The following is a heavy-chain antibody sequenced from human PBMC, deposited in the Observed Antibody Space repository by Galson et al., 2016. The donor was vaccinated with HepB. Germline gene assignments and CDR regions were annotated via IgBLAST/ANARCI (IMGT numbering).Heavy chain of an antibody. D-gene: IGHD3/OR15-3a*01. CDR1: GYSFSSSW. CDR3: VRLLYDDFYSSSRYYFDY. CDR2: IYPSDPDT. V-gene: IGHV5-51*01. J-gene: IGHJ4*02. Sequence: QSGAEVKKPGESLKISCKGSGYSFSSSWIGWVRQMPGKGLEWMGIIYPSDPDTRYSPSFQGQVTISADKSVSPAYLQWSSLKASDTAMYYCVRLLYDDFYSSSRYYFDYWGQGTLVTVSS.